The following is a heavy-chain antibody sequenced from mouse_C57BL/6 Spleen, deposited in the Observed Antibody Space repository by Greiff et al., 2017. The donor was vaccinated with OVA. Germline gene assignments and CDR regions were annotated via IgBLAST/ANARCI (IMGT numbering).Heavy chain of an antibody. Sequence: EVQLQQSVAELVRPGASVKLSCTASGFNIKNPSMHWVTPRPGQGLEWIGRLDPANGNTKYAPKFQGKATRTADTSSNTAYLQFRSLTSEDTAIYYCARDSNYGAWFAYWGKGTLVTVSA. CDR3: ARDSNYGAWFAY. CDR1: GFNIKNPS. V-gene: IGHV14-3*01. CDR2: LDPANGNT. J-gene: IGHJ3*01. D-gene: IGHD2-5*01.